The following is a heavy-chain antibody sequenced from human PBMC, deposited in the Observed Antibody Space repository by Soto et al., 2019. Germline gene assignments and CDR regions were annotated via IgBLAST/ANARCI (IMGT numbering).Heavy chain of an antibody. D-gene: IGHD2-8*02. CDR3: TGEVASGY. Sequence: QVHLEESGGGVVQPGRSLRLSCAVSGFTVSSYGMHWVRQAPGKGLEWVAVISRDGRTTFYADSVKGRFTISKDNSRNTLFREMNSLRDDDMAVYYCTGEVASGYWGQGTLVTVSS. CDR1: GFTVSSYG. V-gene: IGHV3-30*03. CDR2: ISRDGRTT. J-gene: IGHJ4*02.